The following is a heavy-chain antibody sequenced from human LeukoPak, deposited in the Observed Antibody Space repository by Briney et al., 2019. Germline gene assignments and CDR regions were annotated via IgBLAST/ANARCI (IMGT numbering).Heavy chain of an antibody. CDR3: ARAGVGARFEDY. Sequence: GGSLRLSCAASGFTFNNYGMHWVRQAPGKGLEWLSYISSTSNPIYYADSVKGRFTISRDNAKNSLYLQMNSLRDEDTAVYYCARAGVGARFEDYWGQGTLVTVSS. CDR2: ISSTSNPI. D-gene: IGHD1-26*01. J-gene: IGHJ4*02. CDR1: GFTFNNYG. V-gene: IGHV3-48*02.